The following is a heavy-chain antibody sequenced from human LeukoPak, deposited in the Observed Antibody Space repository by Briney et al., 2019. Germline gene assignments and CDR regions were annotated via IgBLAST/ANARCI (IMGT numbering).Heavy chain of an antibody. Sequence: GGSLRLSCAASGFTFDDYAMHWVRQAPGKGLEWVSLISWDGGSTYYADSVKGRFTISRDNSKNSLYLQMNSLRAEDTALYYCAKDGAVTTEHYFDYWGQGTLVTVSS. CDR1: GFTFDDYA. CDR3: AKDGAVTTEHYFDY. V-gene: IGHV3-43D*04. D-gene: IGHD4-17*01. CDR2: ISWDGGST. J-gene: IGHJ4*02.